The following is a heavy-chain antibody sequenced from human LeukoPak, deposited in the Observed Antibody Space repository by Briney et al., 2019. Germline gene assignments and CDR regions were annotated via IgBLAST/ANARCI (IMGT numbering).Heavy chain of an antibody. D-gene: IGHD3-3*01. CDR1: GFIFSSYG. CDR3: ARESGYYDY. CDR2: IWYDGSNK. J-gene: IGHJ4*02. Sequence: PGRSLRLSCAASGFIFSSYGMHWVRQAPGKGLEWVAVIWYDGSNKNYADSVKGRFTISRDNSKNTLHLQMNSLRAEDTAVYYCARESGYYDYWGQGTLATVSS. V-gene: IGHV3-33*01.